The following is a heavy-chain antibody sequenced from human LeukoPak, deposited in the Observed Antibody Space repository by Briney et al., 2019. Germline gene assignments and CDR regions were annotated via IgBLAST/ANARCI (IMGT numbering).Heavy chain of an antibody. CDR2: INPNSGGT. D-gene: IGHD6-19*01. Sequence: GASVKVSCKASGYTFTGYYMHWVRQAPGQGLEWMGWINPNSGGTNYAQKFRGRVTMTRDTSISTAYMELSRLRSDDTAVYYCARAGIAVAAYYYYYGMDVWGQGTTVTVSS. V-gene: IGHV1-2*02. CDR1: GYTFTGYY. CDR3: ARAGIAVAAYYYYYGMDV. J-gene: IGHJ6*02.